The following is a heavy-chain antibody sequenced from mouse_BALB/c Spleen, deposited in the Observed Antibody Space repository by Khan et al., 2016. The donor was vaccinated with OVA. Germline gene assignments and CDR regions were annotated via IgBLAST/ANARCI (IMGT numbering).Heavy chain of an antibody. CDR3: ASDGSRYNYAMDY. D-gene: IGHD2-3*01. CDR2: ISSSGST. J-gene: IGHJ4*01. CDR1: GYSITSDYA. V-gene: IGHV3-2*02. Sequence: EVQLQESGPGLVKPSQSLSLTCTVTGYSITSDYAWNWIRQFPGNKLEWMGYISSSGSTNYNPALKSRISITRDTSKTQFFLQLNSVTTEDTATYYCASDGSRYNYAMDYWGQGTSVTVSS.